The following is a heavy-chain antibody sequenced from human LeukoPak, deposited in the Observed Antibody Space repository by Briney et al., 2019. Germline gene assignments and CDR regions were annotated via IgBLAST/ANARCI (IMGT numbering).Heavy chain of an antibody. CDR1: GYTFTGYY. CDR3: ARVLRGYGDYLNWFDP. J-gene: IGHJ5*02. V-gene: IGHV1-2*06. D-gene: IGHD4-17*01. Sequence: ASVKVSCKASGYTFTGYYMHWVRQAPGQGLEWMGRINPNSGGTNYAQKFQGRVTMTRNTSISTAYMELSRLRSEDTAVYYCARVLRGYGDYLNWFDPWGQGTLVTVSS. CDR2: INPNSGGT.